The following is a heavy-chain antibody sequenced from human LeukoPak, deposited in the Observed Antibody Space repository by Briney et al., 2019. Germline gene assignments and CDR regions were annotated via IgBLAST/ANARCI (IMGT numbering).Heavy chain of an antibody. CDR1: GYTFTGYY. CDR3: AGLTGHYDILTGYYLDNWFDP. CDR2: INPNSGGT. D-gene: IGHD3-9*01. J-gene: IGHJ5*02. Sequence: GASVKVSCKASGYTFTGYYMHWVRQAPGQGLEWMGWINPNSGGTNYAQKFQGRVTMTRDTSTSTAYMELRSLRSDDTAVYYCAGLTGHYDILTGYYLDNWFDPWGQGTLVTVSS. V-gene: IGHV1-2*02.